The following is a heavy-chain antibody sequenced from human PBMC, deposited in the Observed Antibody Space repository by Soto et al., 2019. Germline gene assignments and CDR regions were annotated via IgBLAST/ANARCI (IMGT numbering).Heavy chain of an antibody. V-gene: IGHV1-18*01. D-gene: IGHD6-13*01. CDR3: ARVIASAADFDY. Sequence: QVQLVQCGAEVKKPGASVKVSCKASGYTFTSYGLSWVRQAPGQGLEWMGWISAYNRNTNYAQKLQGRGTMTTDTSTSTADMELRSLRSDDTAVYYCARVIASAADFDYWGQGTLVTVSS. CDR2: ISAYNRNT. J-gene: IGHJ4*02. CDR1: GYTFTSYG.